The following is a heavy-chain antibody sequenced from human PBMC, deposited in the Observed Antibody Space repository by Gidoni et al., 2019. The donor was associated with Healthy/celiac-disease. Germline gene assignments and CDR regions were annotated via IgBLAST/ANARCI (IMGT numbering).Heavy chain of an antibody. CDR1: GFPFCNAG. J-gene: IGHJ6*02. D-gene: IGHD6-19*01. CDR2: IKSKTDGGTT. CDR3: TTVDKWLVTDYGMDV. V-gene: IGHV3-15*07. Sequence: EVQLVGSGVGLVRPGGSVRLPCAALGFPFCNAGMNWVRQAPGKGLEWVGRIKSKTDGGTTDYAAPVKGRFTISRDDSKNTLYLQMISLKTEDAAVYYCTTVDKWLVTDYGMDVWGQGTTVTVSS.